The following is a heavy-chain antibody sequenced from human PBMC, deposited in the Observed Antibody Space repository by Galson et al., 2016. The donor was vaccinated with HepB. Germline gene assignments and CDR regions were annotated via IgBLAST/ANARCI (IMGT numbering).Heavy chain of an antibody. V-gene: IGHV1-18*04. Sequence: SVKVSCKASGYTFSNYHNTRVRQAHGQGLEWLGWIRTYHQNTQYGQMVQGGVNMTVDTSTGTASLELRSLRSDDTAVYYCARGELPAHIHPYYDYGLDVWGQGTAVTVSS. CDR2: IRTYHQNT. D-gene: IGHD3-16*01. CDR3: ARGELPAHIHPYYDYGLDV. CDR1: GYTFSNYH. J-gene: IGHJ6*02.